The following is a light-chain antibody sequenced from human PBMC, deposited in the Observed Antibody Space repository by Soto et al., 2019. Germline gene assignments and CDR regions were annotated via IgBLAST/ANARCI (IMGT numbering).Light chain of an antibody. CDR2: AAF. CDR3: QHYVNPPPTYT. Sequence: MQMTQSPSSLSAFVGDSVTITCQTSQDIGTYLNWYQHKPGKAPQLLIYAAFNLETGVPSRFSGGRSGTVFTLTITSLQPEDVATYYCQHYVNPPPTYTFGPGTKLELK. J-gene: IGKJ2*01. V-gene: IGKV1-33*01. CDR1: QDIGTY.